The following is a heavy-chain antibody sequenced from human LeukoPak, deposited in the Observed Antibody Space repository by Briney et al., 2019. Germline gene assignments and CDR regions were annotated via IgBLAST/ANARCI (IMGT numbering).Heavy chain of an antibody. J-gene: IGHJ4*02. CDR2: IRYDVSNK. CDR3: AKDRDSSSWYFDY. D-gene: IGHD6-13*01. Sequence: PGGSLRLSCAASGFTFSSYGMHWVRQAPGKGLEWVAFIRYDVSNKYYADSVKGRFTISRDNSKNTLYLQMNSLRAEDTAVYYCAKDRDSSSWYFDYWGQGTLVTVSS. CDR1: GFTFSSYG. V-gene: IGHV3-30*02.